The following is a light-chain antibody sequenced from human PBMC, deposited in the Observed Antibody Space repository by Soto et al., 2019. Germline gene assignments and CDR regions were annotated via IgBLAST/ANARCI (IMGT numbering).Light chain of an antibody. CDR2: RNN. J-gene: IGLJ1*01. CDR1: SSNIGSNY. Sequence: QSVLTRPPSASGTPGQRVTISCSGSSSNIGSNYVYWYQQLPGTAPKLLIYRNNQRPSGVPDRFSGSKSGTSASLAISGLRSEDEADYYCAAWDDSLSIDVFGTGTKLTVL. CDR3: AAWDDSLSIDV. V-gene: IGLV1-47*01.